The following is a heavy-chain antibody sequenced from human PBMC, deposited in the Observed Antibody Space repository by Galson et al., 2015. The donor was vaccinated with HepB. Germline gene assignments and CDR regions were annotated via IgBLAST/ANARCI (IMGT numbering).Heavy chain of an antibody. CDR3: ARPRSPYSGSYPLDY. Sequence: SLRLSCAATGFTFSSYGMHWVRQAPGKGLEWVAAIWFDGSHESYADSVEGRFTISRDNSKSTLFLQLNSLRAEDMATYYCARPRSPYSGSYPLDYWGQGTLVAVSS. CDR1: GFTFSSYG. J-gene: IGHJ4*02. D-gene: IGHD1-26*01. CDR2: IWFDGSHE. V-gene: IGHV3-33*01.